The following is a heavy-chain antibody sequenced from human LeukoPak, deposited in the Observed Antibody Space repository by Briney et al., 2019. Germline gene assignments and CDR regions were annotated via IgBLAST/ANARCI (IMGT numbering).Heavy chain of an antibody. CDR2: INPNSGGT. CDR3: ARNYYDSSGYVDY. Sequence: ASVKVSCKASGYTFTGYYMHWVRQAPGQGLEWMGRINPNSGGTNYAQKFQGRVTMARDTSISTAYMELSRLRSDDTAVYYCARNYYDSSGYVDYWGQGTLVTVSS. J-gene: IGHJ4*02. V-gene: IGHV1-2*06. CDR1: GYTFTGYY. D-gene: IGHD3-22*01.